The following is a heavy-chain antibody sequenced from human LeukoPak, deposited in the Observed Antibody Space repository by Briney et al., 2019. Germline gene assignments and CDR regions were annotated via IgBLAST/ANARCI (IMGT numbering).Heavy chain of an antibody. CDR2: IYYSGST. D-gene: IGHD3-10*01. CDR3: ARAGFTSWFGEWEAFDI. V-gene: IGHV4-39*07. Sequence: SETLSLTCTVSGGSISSSSYYWGWLRQPPGKGLEWIGSIYYSGSTYYNPSLKSRVTISVDTSKNQFSLKLSSVTAADTAVYYCARAGFTSWFGEWEAFDIWGQGTMVTVSS. J-gene: IGHJ3*02. CDR1: GGSISSSSYY.